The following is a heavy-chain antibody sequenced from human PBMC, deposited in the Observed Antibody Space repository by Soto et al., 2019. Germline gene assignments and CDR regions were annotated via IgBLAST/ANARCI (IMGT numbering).Heavy chain of an antibody. V-gene: IGHV3-23*01. CDR2: VSASGLNT. J-gene: IGHJ4*02. CDR1: GFTFSTYA. D-gene: IGHD5-18*01. Sequence: EVQLLESGGKLVQPGGSLTLSCAASGFTFSTYAMAWVRQAPGKGLEWVSGVSASGLNTDYADPVKGRFYISRDNSKNTVSLHMNSLRAEDTALHYCAQDRPRRTSGYVFDYWGQRTPVTVSS. CDR3: AQDRPRRTSGYVFDY.